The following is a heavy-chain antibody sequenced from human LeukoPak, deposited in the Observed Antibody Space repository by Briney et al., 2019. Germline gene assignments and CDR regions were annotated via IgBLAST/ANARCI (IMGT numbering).Heavy chain of an antibody. Sequence: GSSVKVSCKASGGTFSSYAISWVRQAPGQGLEWMGGIIPIFGTANYAQKFQGRVTITTDESTSTAYMELRSLRSDDTAVYYCARERPVLRFLEWLPDAFDIWGQGTMVTVSS. CDR1: GGTFSSYA. CDR2: IIPIFGTA. CDR3: ARERPVLRFLEWLPDAFDI. J-gene: IGHJ3*02. D-gene: IGHD3-3*01. V-gene: IGHV1-69*05.